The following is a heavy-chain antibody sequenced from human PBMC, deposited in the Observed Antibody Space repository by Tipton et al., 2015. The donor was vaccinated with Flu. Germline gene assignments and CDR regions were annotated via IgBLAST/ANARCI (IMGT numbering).Heavy chain of an antibody. V-gene: IGHV4-38-2*01. CDR1: DYSISSGYY. D-gene: IGHD3-10*01. CDR2: ISHSGRT. J-gene: IGHJ4*02. Sequence: PGLVKPSETLSLICAVSDYSISSGYYWGWVRQPPGKGPEWIGCISHSGRTYYNPSLKSRVTISVDTAKNQFSQRLSSVTAADTAVYYCARSTYYYGSGSADYWGQGTLVTVSS. CDR3: ARSTYYYGSGSADY.